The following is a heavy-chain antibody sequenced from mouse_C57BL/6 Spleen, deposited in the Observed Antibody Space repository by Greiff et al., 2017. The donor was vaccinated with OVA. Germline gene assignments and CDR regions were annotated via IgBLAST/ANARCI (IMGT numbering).Heavy chain of an antibody. V-gene: IGHV1-69*01. Sequence: QVQLQQPGAELVMPGASVKLSCKASGYTFTSYWMHWVQQRPGKGLEWIGEIDPSDSYTNYNQQFKGKSTLTVDKSSSTAYMQLSSLTSEDSAVYYCARGPDSIYDGYHLAAMDYWGQGTSVTVSS. CDR3: ARGPDSIYDGYHLAAMDY. CDR2: IDPSDSYT. J-gene: IGHJ4*01. CDR1: GYTFTSYW. D-gene: IGHD2-3*01.